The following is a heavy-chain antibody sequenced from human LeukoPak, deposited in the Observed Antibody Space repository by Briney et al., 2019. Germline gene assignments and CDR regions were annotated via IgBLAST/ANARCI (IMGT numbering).Heavy chain of an antibody. D-gene: IGHD3-9*01. J-gene: IGHJ4*02. CDR2: IYYSGST. Sequence: PSETLSLTCTVSGGSISSYYWSWIRQPPGKGLEWIGYIYYSGSTNYNPSLKSRVTISVDTSKNQFSLKLSSVTAADTAVYYCASTYDILTGVFDYWGQGTLVTVSS. V-gene: IGHV4-59*01. CDR1: GGSISSYY. CDR3: ASTYDILTGVFDY.